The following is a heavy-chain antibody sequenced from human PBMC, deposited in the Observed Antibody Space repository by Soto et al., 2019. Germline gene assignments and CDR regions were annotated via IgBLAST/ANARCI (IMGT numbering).Heavy chain of an antibody. D-gene: IGHD4-17*01. J-gene: IGHJ6*03. Sequence: PGDSLKISCKGSGYSFTSYWIGWVRQMPGKGLEWMGIIYPGDSDTRYSPSFQGQVTISADKSISTAYLQWSSLKASDTAMYYCARRFDDYGDYHYYYYMDVWGKGTTVTV. CDR1: GYSFTSYW. V-gene: IGHV5-51*01. CDR3: ARRFDDYGDYHYYYYMDV. CDR2: IYPGDSDT.